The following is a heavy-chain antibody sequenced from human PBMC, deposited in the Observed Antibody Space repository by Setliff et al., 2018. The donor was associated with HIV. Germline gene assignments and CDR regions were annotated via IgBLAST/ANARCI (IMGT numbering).Heavy chain of an antibody. J-gene: IGHJ4*02. Sequence: SETLSLTCAVSGDSVSGYYWSWIRQPAGKGLEWIGEISHAGTTHYNPSLKSRVTISVDTSQNQFSLKLSSVTAADTAIYYCARRIYGNNPYFDYWSQGTLVTVSS. CDR1: GDSVSGYY. CDR2: ISHAGTT. D-gene: IGHD4-17*01. CDR3: ARRIYGNNPYFDY. V-gene: IGHV4-34*01.